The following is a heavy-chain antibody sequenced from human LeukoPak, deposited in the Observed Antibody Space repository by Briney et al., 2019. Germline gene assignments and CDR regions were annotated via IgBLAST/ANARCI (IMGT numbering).Heavy chain of an antibody. V-gene: IGHV4-39*01. CDR2: IYYSGST. J-gene: IGHJ4*02. CDR1: GGSISSSSYY. D-gene: IGHD3-22*01. Sequence: PSETLSLTCTVSGGSISSSSYYWGWIRQPPGKVLEWIGSIYYSGSTYYNPSLKSRVTISVDTSKNQFSLKLSSVTAADTAVYYCARHSRGYYYDSSGYRWGQGTLVTVSS. CDR3: ARHSRGYYYDSSGYR.